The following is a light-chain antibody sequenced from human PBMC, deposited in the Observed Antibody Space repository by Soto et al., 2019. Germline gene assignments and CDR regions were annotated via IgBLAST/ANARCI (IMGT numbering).Light chain of an antibody. Sequence: EIVLTQSPGTLSLSPGERATLSCRASQSVSSSYLAWYQQKPGQGPRLLIYGASSRAAGIPDRFSGSGSGRHITLTISRLEPEDFAVYYCQQYSASAGYTFGQGTKLEI. CDR2: GAS. V-gene: IGKV3-20*01. CDR3: QQYSASAGYT. J-gene: IGKJ2*01. CDR1: QSVSSSY.